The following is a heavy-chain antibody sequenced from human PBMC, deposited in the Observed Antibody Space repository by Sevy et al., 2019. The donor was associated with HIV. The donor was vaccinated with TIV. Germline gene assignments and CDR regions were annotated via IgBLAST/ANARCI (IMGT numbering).Heavy chain of an antibody. D-gene: IGHD3-22*01. CDR3: ARDLRDYDSSGYYYFGSYFDY. J-gene: IGHJ4*02. CDR1: RFTFSSDN. Sequence: GGSLRLSCAASRFTFSSDNMNWVRQAPGKGLEWVSSISSSSSYIYYADSVKGRFTISRDNAKNSLYLQMNSLRVEDTAVYYCARDLRDYDSSGYYYFGSYFDYWGQGTLVTVSS. CDR2: ISSSSSYI. V-gene: IGHV3-21*01.